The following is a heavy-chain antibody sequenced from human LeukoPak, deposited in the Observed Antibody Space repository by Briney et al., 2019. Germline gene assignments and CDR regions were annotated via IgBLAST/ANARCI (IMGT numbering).Heavy chain of an antibody. Sequence: SETLSLTCAVSGGSISSYYWSWIRQPAGKGLEWIGRIYTSGSTNYNPSLKSRVTMSVDTSKNQFSLKLSSVTAADTAVYYCARPCWKGKYQLLSLAFDIWGQGTMVTVSS. V-gene: IGHV4-4*07. CDR3: ARPCWKGKYQLLSLAFDI. D-gene: IGHD2-2*01. J-gene: IGHJ3*02. CDR2: IYTSGST. CDR1: GGSISSYY.